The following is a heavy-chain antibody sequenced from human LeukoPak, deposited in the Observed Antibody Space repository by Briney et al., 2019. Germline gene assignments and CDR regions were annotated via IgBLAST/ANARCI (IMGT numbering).Heavy chain of an antibody. J-gene: IGHJ4*02. CDR2: IYYSGST. Sequence: SETLSLTCTVSGGSISSYYWSWIRQPPGKGLEWIGYIYYSGSTNYNPSLKSRVTISVDTSKNQFSLKLSSVTAADTAVYYCATWNGVYFDYWGQGTLVTVSS. CDR1: GGSISSYY. V-gene: IGHV4-59*01. D-gene: IGHD3-3*01. CDR3: ATWNGVYFDY.